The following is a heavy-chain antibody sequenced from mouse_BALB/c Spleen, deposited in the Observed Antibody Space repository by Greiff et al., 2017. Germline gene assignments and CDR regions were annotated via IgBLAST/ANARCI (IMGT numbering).Heavy chain of an antibody. Sequence: QVQLQQPGAELVKPGASVKMSCKASGYTFTSYWMHWVKQRPGQGLEWIGVIDPSDSYTSYNQKFKGKATLTVDTSSSTAYMQLSSLTSEDSAVYYCTTILLRWVDYWGQGTSVTVSS. CDR1: GYTFTSYW. J-gene: IGHJ4*01. D-gene: IGHD1-1*01. CDR2: IDPSDSYT. CDR3: TTILLRWVDY. V-gene: IGHV1S127*01.